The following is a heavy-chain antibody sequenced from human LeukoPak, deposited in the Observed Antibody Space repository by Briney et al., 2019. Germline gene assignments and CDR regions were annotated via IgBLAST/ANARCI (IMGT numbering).Heavy chain of an antibody. V-gene: IGHV4-61*01. D-gene: IGHD5-24*01. CDR2: ISHIGSP. J-gene: IGHJ4*02. CDR1: GGSVSSGSYY. CDR3: ARDPGRWQQLGYFDY. Sequence: PSEALSLTCTVSGGSVSSGSYYWSWIRQPPGKRLEWLGYISHIGSPNYNPFLKSRVTISVDTSKNQFSLKLTSVTAADTAVYYCARDPGRWQQLGYFDYWGQGTLVTVSS.